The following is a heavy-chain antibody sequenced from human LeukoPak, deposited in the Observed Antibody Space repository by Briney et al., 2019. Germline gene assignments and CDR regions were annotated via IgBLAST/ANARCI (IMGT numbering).Heavy chain of an antibody. CDR3: ARGPYSYDSSGAFDI. Sequence: SETLSLTCSVSGGSMRISHYYWGWIRQPAGKGLEWIGRISSSGSTNYNPSLKSRVTISVDTSKNQFSLKLSSVTAADTAVYFCARGPYSYDSSGAFDIWGQGTMVTVSS. CDR1: GGSMRISHYY. V-gene: IGHV4-61*02. D-gene: IGHD3-22*01. J-gene: IGHJ3*02. CDR2: ISSSGST.